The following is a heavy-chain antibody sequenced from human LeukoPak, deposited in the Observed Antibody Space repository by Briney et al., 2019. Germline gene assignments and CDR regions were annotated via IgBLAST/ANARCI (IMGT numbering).Heavy chain of an antibody. CDR3: ARDNPMRNNCRGRRCFYMDL. J-gene: IGHJ6*03. D-gene: IGHD1-1*01. Sequence: SETLSLTCAIYGGSLSGHYWRWIRQPPGKGLEWIGEINHSGDTAYNPSLRSRVTMSVDRSKNQFSLRLTSVSAADSGIYYCARDNPMRNNCRGRRCFYMDLLGRGTTVNVSS. V-gene: IGHV4-34*01. CDR1: GGSLSGHY. CDR2: INHSGDT.